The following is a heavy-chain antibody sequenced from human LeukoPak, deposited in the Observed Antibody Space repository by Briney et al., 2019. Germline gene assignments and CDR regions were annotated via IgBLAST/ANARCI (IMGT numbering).Heavy chain of an antibody. V-gene: IGHV3-30*18. CDR3: AKGVDYCSGGSCPADY. CDR1: GFTFSNYG. CDR2: ISYDGNNK. D-gene: IGHD2-15*01. J-gene: IGHJ4*02. Sequence: GGSLRLSCAASGFTFSNYGIHWVRQAPGKGLEWVAVISYDGNNKYYADSVKGRFTISRDNSKNTLFLQMNSLRAEDTAVYYCAKGVDYCSGGSCPADYWGPGTLVAVSS.